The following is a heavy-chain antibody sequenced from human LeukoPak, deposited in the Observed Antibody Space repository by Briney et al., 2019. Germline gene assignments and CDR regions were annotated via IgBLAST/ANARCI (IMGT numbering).Heavy chain of an antibody. V-gene: IGHV3-48*04. CDR3: ARGPPLFDP. J-gene: IGHJ5*02. CDR2: IDLSGSTL. CDR1: GFTFSSYT. Sequence: GGSLRLSCAASGFTFSSYTMNWVRQAPGKGLEWVSYIDLSGSTLYYVDSVKGRFTISRDNAKNSLYLQMNSLRAEDTAVYYCARGPPLFDPWGQGTLVTVSS.